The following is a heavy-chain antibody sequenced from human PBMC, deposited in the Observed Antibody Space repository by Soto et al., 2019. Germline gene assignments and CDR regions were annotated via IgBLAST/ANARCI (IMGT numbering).Heavy chain of an antibody. V-gene: IGHV3-30-3*01. Sequence: GGSLRLSCAASRFTFTTYAMNWVRQAPGKGLEWVALMSSDGTNEHYADSVRGRFTVSRDNSRNTLFLQMNKLRTDDTAVYYCASCGYISGWYCYFDFWGLGTLVTVSS. J-gene: IGHJ4*02. D-gene: IGHD6-19*01. CDR2: MSSDGTNE. CDR3: ASCGYISGWYCYFDF. CDR1: RFTFTTYA.